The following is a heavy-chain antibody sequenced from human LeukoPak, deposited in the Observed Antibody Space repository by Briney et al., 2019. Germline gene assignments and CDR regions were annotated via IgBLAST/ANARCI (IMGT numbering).Heavy chain of an antibody. V-gene: IGHV4-4*09. CDR1: GGSISSYY. J-gene: IGHJ5*02. CDR3: ARGEANWFDP. CDR2: IYTSGST. Sequence: SETLSLTCTVSGGSISSYYWSWIRQPPGKGLEWIGYIYTSGSTNYNPSLKSRVNISVDTSKNQFSLKLSSVTAADTAVYYCARGEANWFDPWGQGTLVTVSS.